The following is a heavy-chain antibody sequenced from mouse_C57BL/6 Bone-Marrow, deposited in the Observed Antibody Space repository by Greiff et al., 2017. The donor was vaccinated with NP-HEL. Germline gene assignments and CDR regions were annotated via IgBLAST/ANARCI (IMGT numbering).Heavy chain of an antibody. CDR2: IYPRSGNT. CDR3: ARSGYGSSYDYAMDY. J-gene: IGHJ4*01. V-gene: IGHV1-81*01. D-gene: IGHD1-1*01. Sequence: QVQLKESGAELARPGASVKLSCKASGYTFTSYGISWVKQRTGQGLEWIGEIYPRSGNTYYNEKFKGKATLTADKSSSTAYMELRSLTSEDSAVSFCARSGYGSSYDYAMDYWGQGTSVTVSS. CDR1: GYTFTSYG.